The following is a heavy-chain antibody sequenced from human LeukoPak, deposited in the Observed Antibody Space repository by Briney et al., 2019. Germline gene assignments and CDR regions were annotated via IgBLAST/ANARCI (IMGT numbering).Heavy chain of an antibody. D-gene: IGHD6-19*01. CDR1: GGTSSSYA. CDR2: IIPILGIA. J-gene: IGHJ4*02. CDR3: AIIAVAGTGREPLDY. Sequence: SVKVSCKASGGTSSSYAISWVRQAPGQGLEWMGRIIPILGIANYAQKFQGRVTITADKSTSTAYMELSSLRSEDTAVYYCAIIAVAGTGREPLDYWGQGTLVTVSS. V-gene: IGHV1-69*04.